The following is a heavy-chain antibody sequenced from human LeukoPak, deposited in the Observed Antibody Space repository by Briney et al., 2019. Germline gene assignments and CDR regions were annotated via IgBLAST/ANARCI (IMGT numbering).Heavy chain of an antibody. CDR3: ARHRDFWSGLLDY. Sequence: SETLSLTCPVSGGSISSSTSYWGRIRQPPGKGLEWIGSIYYSGSTYYNPSLKSRVTISVDTSKNQFSLNLSSVTAADTAVYYCARHRDFWSGLLDYWGQGTLVTVSS. CDR2: IYYSGST. V-gene: IGHV4-39*01. D-gene: IGHD3-3*01. J-gene: IGHJ4*02. CDR1: GGSISSSTSY.